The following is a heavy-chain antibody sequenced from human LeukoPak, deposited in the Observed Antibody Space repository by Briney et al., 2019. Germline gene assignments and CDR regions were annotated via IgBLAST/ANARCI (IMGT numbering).Heavy chain of an antibody. Sequence: GESLRLSCAASGFTFSNYGMHWVRQAPGKGLEWVAFIRYDGTNKYYADSVKGRFSFSRDNSKNTLFLQMNSLRAEDTAVYYCAKGYSYGIDHWGQGTLVTVSS. CDR1: GFTFSNYG. CDR3: AKGYSYGIDH. CDR2: IRYDGTNK. V-gene: IGHV3-30*02. D-gene: IGHD5-18*01. J-gene: IGHJ4*02.